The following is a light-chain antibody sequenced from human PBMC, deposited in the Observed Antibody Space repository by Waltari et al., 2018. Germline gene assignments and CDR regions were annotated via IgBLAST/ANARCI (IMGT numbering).Light chain of an antibody. V-gene: IGKV3-20*01. CDR1: QSVSSNY. J-gene: IGKJ1*01. CDR3: QQYGSSPPT. CDR2: GAS. Sequence: EIVLPQSPGTLSLSPGERATLSCRASQSVSSNYLAWYQQKPGQAPRLLIYGASSRATGIPDRFSGSGSGTDFTLTISRLEPEDFAVYYCQQYGSSPPTFGQGTRVETK.